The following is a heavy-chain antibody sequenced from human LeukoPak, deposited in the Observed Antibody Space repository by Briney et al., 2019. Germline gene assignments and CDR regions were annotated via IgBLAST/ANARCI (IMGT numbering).Heavy chain of an antibody. CDR3: ARDEGSSWPLDYYYGMDV. Sequence: GGSLRLSCAASGFTFSSYWMHWVRQAPGKGLVWVSRINSDGSSTSYADSVKGRFTISRDNAKNTLYLQMNSLRAEDTAVYYCARDEGSSWPLDYYYGMDVWGRGTTVTVSS. CDR2: INSDGSST. J-gene: IGHJ6*02. D-gene: IGHD6-13*01. V-gene: IGHV3-74*01. CDR1: GFTFSSYW.